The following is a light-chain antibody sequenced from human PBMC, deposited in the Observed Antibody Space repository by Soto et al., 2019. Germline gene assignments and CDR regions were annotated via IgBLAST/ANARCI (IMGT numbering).Light chain of an antibody. CDR3: SSYAGNYVYV. J-gene: IGLJ1*01. CDR1: SSDVGRYNY. CDR2: DVS. V-gene: IGLV2-11*01. Sequence: QSVLTQPRSVSGAPGQSVTISCTGTSSDVGRYNYVSWYQRHAGKGSKLIIYDVSARPSGVPDRFSASKSDNTASLTISGLQAEDEADYYCSSYAGNYVYVFGSGTKV.